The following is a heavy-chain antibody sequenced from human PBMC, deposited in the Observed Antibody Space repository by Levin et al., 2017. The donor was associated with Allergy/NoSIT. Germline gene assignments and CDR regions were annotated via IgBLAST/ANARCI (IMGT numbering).Heavy chain of an antibody. CDR1: GFTFSSYG. CDR3: AKEGRFGEVFLFDY. CDR2: ISYDGSNK. D-gene: IGHD3-10*01. V-gene: IGHV3-30*18. J-gene: IGHJ4*02. Sequence: GESLKISCAASGFTFSSYGMHWVRQAPGKGLEWVAVISYDGSNKYYADSVKGRFTISRDNSKNTLYLQMNSLRAEDTAVYYCAKEGRFGEVFLFDYWGQGTLVTVSS.